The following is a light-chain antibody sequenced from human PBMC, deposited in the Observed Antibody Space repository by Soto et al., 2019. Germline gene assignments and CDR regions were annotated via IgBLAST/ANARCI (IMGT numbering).Light chain of an antibody. J-gene: IGLJ1*01. CDR1: SSNIGSNA. CDR2: TDN. V-gene: IGLV1-44*01. CDR3: AAWDGSLNAYV. Sequence: QSVLTQPPSASGTPGQRVTISCSGSSSNIGSNAVNWYQQFPGTAPKLIIYTDNKRPSGVPDRFSGSKSGTSASLAISGLQSEDEADYFCAAWDGSLNAYVFGTGTKVTVL.